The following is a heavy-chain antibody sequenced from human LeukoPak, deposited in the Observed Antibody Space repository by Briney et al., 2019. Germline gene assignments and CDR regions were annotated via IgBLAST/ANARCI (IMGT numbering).Heavy chain of an antibody. V-gene: IGHV3-11*01. Sequence: GRSLRLSCAASGFTFSDYYMSWIRQAPGKGLEWVSYISSSGSTIYYADSVKGRFTISRDNAKNSLYLQMNSLRAEDTAVYYCARYGDGLVNWYFDLWGRGTLVTVSS. CDR1: GFTFSDYY. D-gene: IGHD3/OR15-3a*01. J-gene: IGHJ2*01. CDR2: ISSSGSTI. CDR3: ARYGDGLVNWYFDL.